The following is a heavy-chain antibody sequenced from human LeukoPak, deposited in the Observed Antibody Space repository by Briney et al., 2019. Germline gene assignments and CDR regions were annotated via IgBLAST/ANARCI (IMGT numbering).Heavy chain of an antibody. Sequence: PSQTLSLTCTVSGGSISSGGYYWSRIRQHPGKGLEWIGYIYYSGSTYYNPSLKSRVTISVDTSKNQFSLKLSSVTAADTAVYYCASGAYSSSSFDYWGQGTLVTVSS. CDR1: GGSISSGGYY. D-gene: IGHD6-6*01. J-gene: IGHJ4*02. CDR2: IYYSGST. CDR3: ASGAYSSSSFDY. V-gene: IGHV4-31*03.